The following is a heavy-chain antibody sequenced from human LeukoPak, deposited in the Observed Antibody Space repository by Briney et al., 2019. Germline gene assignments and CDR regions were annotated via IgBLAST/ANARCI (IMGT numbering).Heavy chain of an antibody. Sequence: AASVKVSCKASGYTFTSYDINWVRQATGQGLEWMGWMNPNSGNTGYAQKFQGRVTMTRNTSISTAYMELSSLRSEDTAVYYCARVGGPYYDFWSGYSPMDVWGQGTTVTVSS. D-gene: IGHD3-3*01. CDR1: GYTFTSYD. CDR3: ARVGGPYYDFWSGYSPMDV. CDR2: MNPNSGNT. J-gene: IGHJ6*02. V-gene: IGHV1-8*01.